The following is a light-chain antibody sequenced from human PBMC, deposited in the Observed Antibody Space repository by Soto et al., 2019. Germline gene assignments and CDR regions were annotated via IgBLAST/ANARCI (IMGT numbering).Light chain of an antibody. CDR2: DVI. V-gene: IGLV2-14*01. CDR1: TSDVGAYNY. CDR3: SSYASMRYVI. Sequence: QSALTQPASVSGSPGQSITISCTGTTSDVGAYNYVSWYQQHPGEAPRLMIYDVIYRPSEVSNRFSGSMSGNTASLSISGLRAEDEADYYCSSYASMRYVIFGGGTKLTVL. J-gene: IGLJ2*01.